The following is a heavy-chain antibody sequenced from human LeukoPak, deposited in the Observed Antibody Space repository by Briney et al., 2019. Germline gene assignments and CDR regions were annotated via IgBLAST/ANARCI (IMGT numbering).Heavy chain of an antibody. CDR1: GFTFSGSA. V-gene: IGHV3-7*05. CDR2: IKQDGSER. D-gene: IGHD1-14*01. CDR3: ARGGREGTGDC. Sequence: PGGSLKLSCAASGFTFSGSAMHWVRQAPGKGLEWVANIKQDGSERSYVGSVKGRFTISRDNANNSLYLQMNSLRTEDTAVYYCARGGREGTGDCWGQGTLVTVSS. J-gene: IGHJ4*02.